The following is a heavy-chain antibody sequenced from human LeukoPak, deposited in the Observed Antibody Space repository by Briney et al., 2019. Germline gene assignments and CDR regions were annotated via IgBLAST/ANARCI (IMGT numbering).Heavy chain of an antibody. V-gene: IGHV3-48*03. Sequence: GGSLRLSSAASGFTFSSYEMNWVRQAPGKGLEWVSYISSSGSTIYYADSVKGRFTISRDNAKNSLYLQMNSLRAEDTAVYYCAIREDSSSWYNGYYYYGMDVWGKGTTVTVSS. CDR1: GFTFSSYE. CDR2: ISSSGSTI. J-gene: IGHJ6*04. D-gene: IGHD6-13*01. CDR3: AIREDSSSWYNGYYYYGMDV.